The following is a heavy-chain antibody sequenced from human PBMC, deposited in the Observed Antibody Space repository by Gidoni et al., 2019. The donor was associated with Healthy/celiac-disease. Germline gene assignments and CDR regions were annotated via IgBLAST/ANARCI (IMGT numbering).Heavy chain of an antibody. CDR3: ARDFAETFSITGTMGNSYYYYYMDV. J-gene: IGHJ6*03. V-gene: IGHV4-4*02. D-gene: IGHD1-7*01. CDR1: GGSISSSNW. CDR2: IYHSGST. Sequence: QVQLQESGPGLVKPSGTLSLTCAVSGGSISSSNWWSWVRQPPGKGLEWIGEIYHSGSTNYNPSLKSRVTISVDKSKNQFSLKLSSVTAADTAVYYCARDFAETFSITGTMGNSYYYYYMDVWGKGTTVTVSS.